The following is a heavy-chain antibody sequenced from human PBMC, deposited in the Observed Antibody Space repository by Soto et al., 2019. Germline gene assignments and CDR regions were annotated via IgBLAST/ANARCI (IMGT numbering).Heavy chain of an antibody. V-gene: IGHV3-30-3*01. J-gene: IGHJ4*02. CDR2: ISYDGSNK. D-gene: IGHD2-2*01. Sequence: GGSLRLSCAASGFTFSSYAMHWVRQAPGKGLEWVAVISYDGSNKYYADSVKGRFTISRDNSKNTLYLQMNSLRVEDTAVYYCATNHHCTSTSCYWPFDYWGQGTLVTVSS. CDR1: GFTFSSYA. CDR3: ATNHHCTSTSCYWPFDY.